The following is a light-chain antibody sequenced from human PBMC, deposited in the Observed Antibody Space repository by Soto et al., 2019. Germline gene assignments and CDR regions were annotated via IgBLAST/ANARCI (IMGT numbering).Light chain of an antibody. Sequence: QSVLTQPPSVSGAPGQRVTISCTGSTSNIGARYDVYWYQQLPGTAPKLLIYGNSNRPSGVPDRFSGSKSGTSASLAITGLQAEDEADYYCQSYDSSLSGVIFGGGTKLTVL. J-gene: IGLJ2*01. CDR3: QSYDSSLSGVI. CDR1: TSNIGARYD. CDR2: GNS. V-gene: IGLV1-40*01.